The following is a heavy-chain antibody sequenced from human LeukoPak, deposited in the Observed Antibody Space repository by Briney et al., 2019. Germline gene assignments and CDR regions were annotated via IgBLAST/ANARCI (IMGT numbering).Heavy chain of an antibody. J-gene: IGHJ6*02. Sequence: ASVKVSCKASGYTFTSYDINWVRQATGQGLEWMGWMNPNSGNTGYAQKFQGRVTMTRNTSISTAYMALSSLRSEDTAGYYCARGGITGTNYYYYYGMDVWGQGTTVTVSS. CDR3: ARGGITGTNYYYYYGMDV. CDR2: MNPNSGNT. CDR1: GYTFTSYD. V-gene: IGHV1-8*01. D-gene: IGHD1-20*01.